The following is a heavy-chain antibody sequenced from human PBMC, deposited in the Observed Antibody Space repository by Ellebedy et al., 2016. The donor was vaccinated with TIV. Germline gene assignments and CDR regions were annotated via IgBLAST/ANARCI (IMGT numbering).Heavy chain of an antibody. D-gene: IGHD3-3*01. J-gene: IGHJ6*03. CDR1: GFTFSSYA. CDR3: ATRDYDLWSGVSYYYYMDV. Sequence: GGSLRLXXAASGFTFSSYAMSWVRQAPGKGLEWLSTISDSTYTTYYADSVRGRFTISRDNSKNTLYLQMNSLRAEDTAVYYCATRDYDLWSGVSYYYYMDVWGKGTTVTVSS. V-gene: IGHV3-23*01. CDR2: ISDSTYTT.